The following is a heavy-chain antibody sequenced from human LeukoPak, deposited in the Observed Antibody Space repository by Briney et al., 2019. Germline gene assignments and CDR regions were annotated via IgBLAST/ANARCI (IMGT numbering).Heavy chain of an antibody. CDR2: IYYSGST. CDR3: AGAPPSMIRGVISANYVDS. V-gene: IGHV4-61*01. Sequence: SETLSLTCTVSGGSVSSGSYYWRWIRQPPGKGLEWIGYIYYSGSTNYNPSLKSRVTISVDTSKNQFSLKLSSVTAADTAVYYCAGAPPSMIRGVISANYVDSWGLGTLVTVSS. D-gene: IGHD3-10*01. J-gene: IGHJ4*02. CDR1: GGSVSSGSYY.